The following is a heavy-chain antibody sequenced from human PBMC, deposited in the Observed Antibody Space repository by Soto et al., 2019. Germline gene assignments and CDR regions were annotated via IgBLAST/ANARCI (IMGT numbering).Heavy chain of an antibody. V-gene: IGHV3-9*01. J-gene: IGHJ4*02. CDR3: AKDPRPGVVSTIHYYDY. D-gene: IGHD5-12*01. CDR2: INKNSATI. Sequence: PGGSLRLSCEASGFTFDDYAMHWVRQAPGRGLEWVSGINKNSATIAYADSVAGRFTISRDSAKNSLYLQMNSLRDEDSGLYYCAKDPRPGVVSTIHYYDYWGQGTLVTVSS. CDR1: GFTFDDYA.